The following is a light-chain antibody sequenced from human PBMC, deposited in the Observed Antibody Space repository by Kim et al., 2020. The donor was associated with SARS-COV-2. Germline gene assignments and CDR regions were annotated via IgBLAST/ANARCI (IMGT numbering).Light chain of an antibody. CDR1: QSVSSNY. CDR2: GAS. CDR3: QQYSSSPAT. J-gene: IGKJ1*01. V-gene: IGKV3-20*01. Sequence: SPGETTTLSCRASQSVSSNYLAWYQQKPGQAPRLLIYGASSRATGIPDRFSGSGSGTDFTLTITRLGPEDFAVYYCQQYSSSPATFGQGTKVDIK.